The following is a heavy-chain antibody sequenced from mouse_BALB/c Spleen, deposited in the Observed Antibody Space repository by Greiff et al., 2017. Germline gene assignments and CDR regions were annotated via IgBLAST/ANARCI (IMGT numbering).Heavy chain of an antibody. V-gene: IGHV5-12-2*01. CDR2: ISNGGGST. CDR3: ARQGDYDVWFAY. CDR1: GFTFSSYT. Sequence: EVQLVESGGGLVQPGGSLKLSCAASGFTFSSYTMSWVRQTPEKRLEWVAYISNGGGSTYYPDTVKGRFTISRDNAKNTLYLQMSSLKSEDTAMYYCARQGDYDVWFAYGGQGTLVTVSA. J-gene: IGHJ3*01. D-gene: IGHD2-4*01.